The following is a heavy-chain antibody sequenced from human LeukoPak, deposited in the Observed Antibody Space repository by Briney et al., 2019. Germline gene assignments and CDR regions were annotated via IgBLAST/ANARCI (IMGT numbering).Heavy chain of an antibody. J-gene: IGHJ5*02. CDR1: GYTLNNYY. D-gene: IGHD2-15*01. V-gene: IGHV1-46*02. CDR2: INPIGGST. CDR3: ARVGSEDCSGDSCYLTINWFDP. Sequence: APVKVSSKASGYTLNNYYVHWVRQAPGQGLEWMGVINPIGGSTIYAEKFQGRLTMTRDTSTSTVYMELSSLISEDTAVYYCARVGSEDCSGDSCYLTINWFDPWGQGTLVVVSS.